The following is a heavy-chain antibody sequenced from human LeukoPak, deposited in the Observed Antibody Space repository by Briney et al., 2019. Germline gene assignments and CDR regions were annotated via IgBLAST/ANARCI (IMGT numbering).Heavy chain of an antibody. CDR2: IYYSGST. J-gene: IGHJ4*02. V-gene: IGHV4-30-4*01. CDR3: ARDQREIGYAQFDY. D-gene: IGHD5-12*01. CDR1: GGSISSGDYY. Sequence: SETLSLTCTVSGGSISSGDYYWSWIRQPPGKGLEWIGYIYYSGSTYYNPSLKSRVTISVDTSKNQFSLKLSSVTAADTAVYYCARDQREIGYAQFDYWGQGTLVTVSS.